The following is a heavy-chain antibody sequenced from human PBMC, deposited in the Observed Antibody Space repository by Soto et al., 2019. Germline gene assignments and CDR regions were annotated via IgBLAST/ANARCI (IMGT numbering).Heavy chain of an antibody. J-gene: IGHJ3*02. Sequence: QVQLVQSGAEVKKPGSSVKVSCKASGGTFSSYAISWVRQAPGQGLEWMGGIIPIFGTANYAQKFQGRVRSTADESTSTAYFELSSLRSEDTAVYYWVSAAKYYYYSSGYSGASYIWCQGTIVIVCS. CDR2: IIPIFGTA. V-gene: IGHV1-69*01. CDR3: VSAAKYYYYSSGYSGASYI. D-gene: IGHD3-22*01. CDR1: GGTFSSYA.